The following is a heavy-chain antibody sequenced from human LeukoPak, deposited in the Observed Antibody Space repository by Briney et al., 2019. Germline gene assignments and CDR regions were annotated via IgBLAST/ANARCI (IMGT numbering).Heavy chain of an antibody. V-gene: IGHV3-21*01. CDR3: ARDVGASAPDAFDI. Sequence: GGSLRPSCAASGFTFSTYNMNWVRQAPGKGLEWVSSISSSSNYIYYADSVKGRFTISRDNAKNSLYLQMNSLRAEDTDVYYCARDVGASAPDAFDIWGQGTMVTVSS. CDR2: ISSSSNYI. D-gene: IGHD1-26*01. J-gene: IGHJ3*02. CDR1: GFTFSTYN.